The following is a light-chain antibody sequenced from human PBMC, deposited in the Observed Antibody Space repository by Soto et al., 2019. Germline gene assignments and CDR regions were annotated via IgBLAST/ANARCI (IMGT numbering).Light chain of an antibody. Sequence: DILLTQSHSHMYDLVGDRVNITCRASQSISRLLAWYQQKPGKAPQALIYDASSLKSGVPSRFSGNGAGTEFTLTSSSLHPDDFATYYCQQYNTYSTFGQGTGLAI. CDR2: DAS. CDR1: QSISRL. V-gene: IGKV1-5*01. J-gene: IGKJ5*01. CDR3: QQYNTYST.